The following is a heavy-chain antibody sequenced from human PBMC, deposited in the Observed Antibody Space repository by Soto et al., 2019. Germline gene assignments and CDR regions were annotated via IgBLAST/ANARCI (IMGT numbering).Heavy chain of an antibody. D-gene: IGHD3-10*01. CDR1: GYTFTSYY. V-gene: IGHV1-46*01. J-gene: IGHJ6*02. CDR3: ARGSGSGSYYNPWGRSDMDV. Sequence: QVQLVQSGAEVKKPGASVKVSCKASGYTFTSYYMHWVRQAPGQGLEWMGIINPSGGSTSYAQKFQGRVTMTRDTSTSTVYMELSSLRSEDTAVYYCARGSGSGSYYNPWGRSDMDVWGQGTTVTVSS. CDR2: INPSGGST.